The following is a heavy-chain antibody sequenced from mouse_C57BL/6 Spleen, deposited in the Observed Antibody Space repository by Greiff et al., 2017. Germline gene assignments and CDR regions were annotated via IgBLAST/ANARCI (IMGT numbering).Heavy chain of an antibody. CDR3: AGGDYGNYFDY. CDR1: GYTFTDYY. J-gene: IGHJ2*01. Sequence: EVQLQQSGPELVKPGASVKISCKASGYTFTDYYMNWVKQSHGKSLEWIGDINPNSGGTSYNQKFKGKATLTVDKSSSTAYMELRSLTSADSAVYYCAGGDYGNYFDYWGQGTTLTVSS. CDR2: INPNSGGT. V-gene: IGHV1-26*01. D-gene: IGHD2-4*01.